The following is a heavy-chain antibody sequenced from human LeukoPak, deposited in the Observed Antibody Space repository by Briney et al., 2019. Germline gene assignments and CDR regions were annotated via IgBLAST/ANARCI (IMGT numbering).Heavy chain of an antibody. D-gene: IGHD3-16*02. Sequence: GASVKVSCKASGGTFSSYAISWVRQAPGQGLEWMGGIIPIFGTANYAQKFQGRVTITADESTSTAYMELSSLRSEDTAVYYCARAPAVYRYYYYMDVWGKGTTVTVSS. J-gene: IGHJ6*03. V-gene: IGHV1-69*13. CDR1: GGTFSSYA. CDR3: ARAPAVYRYYYYMDV. CDR2: IIPIFGTA.